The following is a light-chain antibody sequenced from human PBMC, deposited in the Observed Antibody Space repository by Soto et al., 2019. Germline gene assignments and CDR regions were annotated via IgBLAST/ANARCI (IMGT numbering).Light chain of an antibody. CDR1: SSDVGSYNL. Sequence: QSALTQPASVSGSPGQSITISCTGTSSDVGSYNLVSWYQQHPGKAPKLMIYEVIKPPSGVSKRFSGSKSGNTASLTISGLQAEDEADYYCCSYAGSSTPYVFGTGTKLTVL. J-gene: IGLJ1*01. CDR3: CSYAGSSTPYV. V-gene: IGLV2-23*02. CDR2: EVI.